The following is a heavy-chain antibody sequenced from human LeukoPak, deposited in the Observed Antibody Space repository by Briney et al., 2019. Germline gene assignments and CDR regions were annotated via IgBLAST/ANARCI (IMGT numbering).Heavy chain of an antibody. CDR1: GFSFSSYA. Sequence: GGSLRLSCAASGFSFSSYAMSWVRQAPGKGLEWVSTISGSGGGGSTYYADSVKGRFTISRDNSKNTLYLQMNSLRAEDTAVYYCAKDRTYSSSRVFDYWGQGTLVTVSS. CDR3: AKDRTYSSSRVFDY. D-gene: IGHD6-13*01. CDR2: ISGSGGGGST. V-gene: IGHV3-23*01. J-gene: IGHJ4*02.